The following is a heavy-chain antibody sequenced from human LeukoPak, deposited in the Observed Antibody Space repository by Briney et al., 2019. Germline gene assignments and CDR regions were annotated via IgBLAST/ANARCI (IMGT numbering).Heavy chain of an antibody. D-gene: IGHD6-13*01. V-gene: IGHV1-2*02. CDR2: INPNSGGT. J-gene: IGHJ6*03. CDR3: ARDRETAAGWDYYYYMDV. CDR1: GYTFTGYY. Sequence: ASVKVSCKASGYTFTGYYMHWVRQAPGQGLEWMGWINPNSGGTNYAQKFQGRVTMTRDTSISIAYMELSRLRSDDTAVYYCARDRETAAGWDYYYYMDVWGKGTTVTISS.